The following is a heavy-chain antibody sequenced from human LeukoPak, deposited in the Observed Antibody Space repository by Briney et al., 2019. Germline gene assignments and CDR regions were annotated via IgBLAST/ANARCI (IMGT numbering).Heavy chain of an antibody. D-gene: IGHD2-2*01. Sequence: ASVKVSCKASGYTFTSYAMHWVRQAPGQRLEWMGWINAGNGNTKYSQKFQGRVTITRDTSASTAYMELSSLRSEDTAVYYCARVPMPTYYYGMDVWGQGATVTVSS. CDR3: ARVPMPTYYYGMDV. V-gene: IGHV1-3*01. CDR1: GYTFTSYA. CDR2: INAGNGNT. J-gene: IGHJ6*02.